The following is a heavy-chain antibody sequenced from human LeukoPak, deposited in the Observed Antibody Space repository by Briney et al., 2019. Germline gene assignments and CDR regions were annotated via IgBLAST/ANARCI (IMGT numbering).Heavy chain of an antibody. D-gene: IGHD2-21*01. CDR1: GFTFDDYA. CDR2: INWDGGIT. J-gene: IGHJ2*01. CDR3: AKDHRGPYWGYFDL. V-gene: IGHV3-43D*03. Sequence: PGGSLRLSCAVSGFTFDDYAMHWVRQAPGKGLEWVSLINWDGGITYYADSVQGRFTISRDNSKNSLYLQMSSLRPEDTALYYCAKDHRGPYWGYFDLWGRGTLVTVSS.